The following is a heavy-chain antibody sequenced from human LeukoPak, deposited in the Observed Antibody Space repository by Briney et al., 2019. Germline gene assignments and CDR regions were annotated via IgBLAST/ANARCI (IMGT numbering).Heavy chain of an antibody. CDR3: ARVGPIAAAGTFDY. V-gene: IGHV4-39*07. CDR2: IYYSGST. J-gene: IGHJ4*02. CDR1: GGSISSSNYY. Sequence: SETLSLTCTVSGGSISSSNYYWGWIRQPPGKGLEWIGTIYYSGSTYYNPSLKSRITISVDKSRNQFSLKLNSVTAADTAVYYCARVGPIAAAGTFDYWGQGTLVTVSS. D-gene: IGHD6-13*01.